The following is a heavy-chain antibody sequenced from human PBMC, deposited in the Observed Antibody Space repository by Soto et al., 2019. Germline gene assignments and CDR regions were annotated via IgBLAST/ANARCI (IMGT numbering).Heavy chain of an antibody. CDR1: GFTFSSYA. CDR3: AAPLGYSSSWYGFGDY. J-gene: IGHJ4*02. CDR2: ISYDGSNK. V-gene: IGHV3-30-3*01. Sequence: GGSLRLSCAASGFTFSSYAMHWVRQAPGKGLEWVAVISYDGSNKYYADSVKGRFTISRDNSKNTLYLQMNSLRAEDTAVYYCAAPLGYSSSWYGFGDYWGQGTLGPSPQ. D-gene: IGHD6-13*01.